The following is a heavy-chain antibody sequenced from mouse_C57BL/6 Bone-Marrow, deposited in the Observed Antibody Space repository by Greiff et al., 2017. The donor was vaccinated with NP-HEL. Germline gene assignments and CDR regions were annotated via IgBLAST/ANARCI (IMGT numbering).Heavy chain of an antibody. J-gene: IGHJ3*01. CDR1: GFSFNTYA. D-gene: IGHD2-12*01. CDR2: IRSKSNNYAT. CDR3: VRGGYSPAWFAY. Sequence: DVMLVESGGGLVQPKGSLKLSCAASGFSFNTYAMNWVRQAPGKGLEWVARIRSKSNNYATYYADSVKDRFTISRDDSESMLYLQMNNLKTEDTAMYYCVRGGYSPAWFAYWGQGTLVTVSA. V-gene: IGHV10-1*01.